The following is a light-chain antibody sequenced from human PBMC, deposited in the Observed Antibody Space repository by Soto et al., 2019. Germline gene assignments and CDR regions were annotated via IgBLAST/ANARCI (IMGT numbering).Light chain of an antibody. Sequence: DIQMHKSPSSLSASVGESFTITCRASLPISNYLAWYQQKPGKIQNLLIYAASTLQAGVPSRFSGSGSGTDFTLTISSLQPEEVAAYYCKKYNSAPLTVGGGNKVAIK. CDR2: AAS. V-gene: IGKV1-27*01. J-gene: IGKJ4*01. CDR3: KKYNSAPLT. CDR1: LPISNY.